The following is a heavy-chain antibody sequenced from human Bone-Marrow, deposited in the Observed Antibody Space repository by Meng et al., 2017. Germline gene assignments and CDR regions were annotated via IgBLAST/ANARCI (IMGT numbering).Heavy chain of an antibody. Sequence: GQLVPSGAEVKMPGSWGKVSCKASGGTFSSYAISWVRQAPGQGLEWMGVIIPIFGTANYAQKFQGRVTITADKSTSTAYMELSSLRSEDTAVYYCARDGLGNWNYIDYWGQGTLVTVSS. CDR3: ARDGLGNWNYIDY. J-gene: IGHJ4*02. D-gene: IGHD1-20*01. CDR1: GGTFSSYA. CDR2: IIPIFGTA. V-gene: IGHV1-69*06.